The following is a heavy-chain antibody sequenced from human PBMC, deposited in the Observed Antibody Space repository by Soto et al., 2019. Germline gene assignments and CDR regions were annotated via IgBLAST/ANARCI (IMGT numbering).Heavy chain of an antibody. V-gene: IGHV4-30-4*01. CDR1: GGSISSGNYY. J-gene: IGHJ6*02. D-gene: IGHD3-10*01. Sequence: SETLSITCTVSGGSISSGNYYWSWIRQPPGKGLEWIGYIYYSGSTYYNPSLKSRVTISVDTSKNQFSLKLSSVTAADTAVYFCARVVESGSRAYYDAMDVWGQGTTVTVSS. CDR3: ARVVESGSRAYYDAMDV. CDR2: IYYSGST.